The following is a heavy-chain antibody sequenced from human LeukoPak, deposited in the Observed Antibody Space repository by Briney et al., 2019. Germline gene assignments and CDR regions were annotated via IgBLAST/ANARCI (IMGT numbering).Heavy chain of an antibody. CDR3: ARGYSRGWYGYNWFDP. J-gene: IGHJ5*02. CDR1: GYTFTSYD. V-gene: IGHV1-8*01. D-gene: IGHD6-19*01. CDR2: MNPNSGNT. Sequence: GASVKVSCRASGYTFTSYDINWVRQATGHGLEWMGWMNPNSGNTGYAQKFQGRVTMTRNTSISTAYMELSSLRSEDTAVYYCARGYSRGWYGYNWFDPWGQGTLVTVSS.